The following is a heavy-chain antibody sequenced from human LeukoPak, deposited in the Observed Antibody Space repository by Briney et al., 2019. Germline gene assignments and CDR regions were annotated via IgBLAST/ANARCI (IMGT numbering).Heavy chain of an antibody. Sequence: GGSLRLSCEASGFSFSDDAMSWVRQAPGKGLEWVSVISGSGGTTYYADSVRGRFTISRDSFKNTLYLQMHSLRAEGTAVYYCAKERELPTTYFDFWGQGSLVTVSS. CDR3: AKERELPTTYFDF. CDR1: GFSFSDDA. D-gene: IGHD5-24*01. V-gene: IGHV3-23*01. CDR2: ISGSGGTT. J-gene: IGHJ4*02.